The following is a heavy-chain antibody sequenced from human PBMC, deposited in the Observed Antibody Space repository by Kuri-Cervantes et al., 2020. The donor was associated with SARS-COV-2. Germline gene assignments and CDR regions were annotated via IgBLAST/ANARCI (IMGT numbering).Heavy chain of an antibody. D-gene: IGHD3-10*01. V-gene: IGHV4-59*10. CDR2: IYTSGST. J-gene: IGHJ4*02. Sequence: SETLSLTCVVYGGSFSGYYWSWIRQPAGKGLEWIGRIYTSGSTNYNPSLKSRVTMSVDTSKNQFSLKLSSVTAADTAVYYCARGGWGSGSYPSPIDYWGQGTLVTVSS. CDR3: ARGGWGSGSYPSPIDY. CDR1: GGSFSGYY.